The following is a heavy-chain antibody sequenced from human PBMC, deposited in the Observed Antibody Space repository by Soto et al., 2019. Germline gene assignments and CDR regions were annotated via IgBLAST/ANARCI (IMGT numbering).Heavy chain of an antibody. Sequence: GASVKVSCKASGGTFSSYAISWVRQAPGQGLEWMGGIIPIFGTANYAQKFQGRVTITADESTSTAYMELSSLRSEDTAVYYCARPSMVRGVVLPSDQDPNYYYYGMDVWGQGTTVTVSS. CDR2: IIPIFGTA. J-gene: IGHJ6*02. D-gene: IGHD3-10*01. CDR1: GGTFSSYA. V-gene: IGHV1-69*13. CDR3: ARPSMVRGVVLPSDQDPNYYYYGMDV.